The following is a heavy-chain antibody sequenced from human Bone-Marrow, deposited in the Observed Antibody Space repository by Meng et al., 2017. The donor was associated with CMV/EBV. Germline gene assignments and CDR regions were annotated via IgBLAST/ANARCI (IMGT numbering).Heavy chain of an antibody. D-gene: IGHD6-13*01. CDR1: GFTFSSYA. J-gene: IGHJ4*02. CDR2: ISGSGGST. V-gene: IGHV3-23*01. Sequence: GGSLRLSCAASGFTFSSYAMSWVRQAPGKGLEWVSAISGSGGSTYYADSVKGRFTISRDNAKNTVYLRMNSLRAEDTAVYYCARDAAADSSSWDFDYWGQGPLVTVSS. CDR3: ARDAAADSSSWDFDY.